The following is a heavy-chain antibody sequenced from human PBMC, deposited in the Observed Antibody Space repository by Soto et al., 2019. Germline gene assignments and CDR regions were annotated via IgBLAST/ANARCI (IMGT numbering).Heavy chain of an antibody. Sequence: QVQLVHSGAGVKKPGSSVMVSCKASGGTFSSYTISWVRQAPGQRREWMRRIIPILGIANYAQKLQGRVTITADKSTSTADIQLSSLRSQDTAVFYCAGGAVSKSFDYWG. V-gene: IGHV1-69*02. CDR3: AGGAVSKSFDY. CDR2: IIPILGIA. CDR1: GGTFSSYT. D-gene: IGHD4-17*01. J-gene: IGHJ4*01.